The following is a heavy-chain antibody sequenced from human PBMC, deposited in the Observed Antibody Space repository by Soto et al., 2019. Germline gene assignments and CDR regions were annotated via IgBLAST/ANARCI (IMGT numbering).Heavy chain of an antibody. D-gene: IGHD2-2*01. Sequence: GASVKVSCKASGGTFSSYAISWVRQAPGKGLEWMGGIIPIFGTANYAQKFQGRVTITADESTSTAYMELSSLRSEDTVVYYCARDAHPPQDIVVVPAAISYYYGMDVWGQGTTVTVSS. CDR3: ARDAHPPQDIVVVPAAISYYYGMDV. CDR1: GGTFSSYA. CDR2: IIPIFGTA. V-gene: IGHV1-69*13. J-gene: IGHJ6*02.